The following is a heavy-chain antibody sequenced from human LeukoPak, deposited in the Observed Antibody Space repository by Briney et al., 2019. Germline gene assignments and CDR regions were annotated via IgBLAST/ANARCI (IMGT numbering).Heavy chain of an antibody. Sequence: SVKVSCKASGGTFSSYAISWVRQAPGQGLEWMGRIIPIFGTANYAQKFQGRVTITTDESTSTAYMELSSLGSDDTAVYYCARDGGLGAFDIWGQGTMVTVSS. CDR2: IIPIFGTA. CDR3: ARDGGLGAFDI. CDR1: GGTFSSYA. D-gene: IGHD3-16*01. J-gene: IGHJ3*02. V-gene: IGHV1-69*05.